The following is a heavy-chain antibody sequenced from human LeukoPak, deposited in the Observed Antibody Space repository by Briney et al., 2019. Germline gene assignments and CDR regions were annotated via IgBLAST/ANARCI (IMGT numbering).Heavy chain of an antibody. V-gene: IGHV3-23*01. J-gene: IGHJ4*02. CDR3: GKDRPYDYDYSTASFDY. Sequence: GGSLRLSCVASGFTFTNYAMTWVRQAPGKGLEWVSTISASGDTTYYADSVKGRFTISRDNSKTTLYLHMNSLRADDTAIYYCGKDRPYDYDYSTASFDYWGQGTLVTVSS. CDR2: ISASGDTT. D-gene: IGHD5-12*01. CDR1: GFTFTNYA.